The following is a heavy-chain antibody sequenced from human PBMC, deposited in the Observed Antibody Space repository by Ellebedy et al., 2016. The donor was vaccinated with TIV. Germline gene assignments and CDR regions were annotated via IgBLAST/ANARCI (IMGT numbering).Heavy chain of an antibody. V-gene: IGHV3-11*06. J-gene: IGHJ4*02. CDR1: GFSFSDHY. Sequence: GGSLRLSCVVSGFSFSDHYMNWIRQTPGKGLEWLSYISGSSGDTNYADPVKGRFTISRDNAKNSLYLQMNSLRAEDTAVYYCVGTARIADYWGQGTLVTVSS. CDR3: VGTARIADY. D-gene: IGHD2-21*01. CDR2: ISGSSGDT.